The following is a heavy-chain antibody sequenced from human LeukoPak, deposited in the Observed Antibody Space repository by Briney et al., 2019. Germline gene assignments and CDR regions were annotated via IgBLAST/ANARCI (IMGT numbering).Heavy chain of an antibody. CDR2: IYTSGST. V-gene: IGHV4-4*07. CDR1: GGSISSYY. CDR3: ARSPFRIAVGGIYFDY. J-gene: IGHJ4*02. D-gene: IGHD6-19*01. Sequence: NPSETLSLTCTVSGGSISSYYWSWIRQPAGKGLEWIGRIYTSGSTNYNPSLKSRVTMSVDTSKNQFSLKLSSVTAADTAVYYCARSPFRIAVGGIYFDYWGQGTLVTVSS.